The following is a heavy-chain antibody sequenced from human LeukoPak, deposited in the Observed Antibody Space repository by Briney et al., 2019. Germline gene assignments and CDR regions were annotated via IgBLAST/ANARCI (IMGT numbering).Heavy chain of an antibody. V-gene: IGHV3-53*01. D-gene: IGHD3-16*01. CDR1: GFNVSSNY. Sequence: PGGSLRLSCAASGFNVSSNYMSWVRQAPGRGLEWVSVIYSGGSTYYADSVKGRFTISRDNSKNTLYLQMNSLRAEDTAVYYCARALGASRFDYWGQGTLVTVSS. J-gene: IGHJ4*02. CDR3: ARALGASRFDY. CDR2: IYSGGST.